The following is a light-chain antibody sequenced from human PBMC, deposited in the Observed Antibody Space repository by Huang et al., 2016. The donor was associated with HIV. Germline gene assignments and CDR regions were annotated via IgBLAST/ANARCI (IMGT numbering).Light chain of an antibody. CDR2: ATS. Sequence: DIHMTQSPSSLPASVGDRVTITCRASRSVTSYLNWYQQRPGKAPNLLIYATSSLQGGVPSRFRGSGSGTHFNRTISSLQPEDFATYYCQQTHTTPWTFGRGTTVEMK. J-gene: IGKJ1*01. V-gene: IGKV1-39*01. CDR1: RSVTSY. CDR3: QQTHTTPWT.